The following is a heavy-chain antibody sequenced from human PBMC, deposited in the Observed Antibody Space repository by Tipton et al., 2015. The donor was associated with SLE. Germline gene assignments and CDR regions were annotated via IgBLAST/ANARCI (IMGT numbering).Heavy chain of an antibody. V-gene: IGHV4-59*01. CDR2: IHHSGST. Sequence: TLSLTCTFSGGSLSSYYWIWIRQPPGKGLEWIGFIHHSGSTNYNPSLKSRVSISVDTSKNQFSLNLSSVTTADTAVYYCATLHGGLFDYWGQGALVTVSS. CDR3: ATLHGGLFDY. D-gene: IGHD4-23*01. J-gene: IGHJ4*02. CDR1: GGSLSSYY.